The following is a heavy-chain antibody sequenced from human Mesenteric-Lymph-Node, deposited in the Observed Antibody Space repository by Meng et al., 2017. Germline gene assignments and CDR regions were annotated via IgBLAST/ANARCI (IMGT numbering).Heavy chain of an antibody. CDR1: GGSFSGYY. J-gene: IGHJ3*02. V-gene: IGHV4-34*01. Sequence: GSLRLSCAVYGGSFSGYYWSWIRQPPGKGLEWIGEINHSGSTNYNPSLKSRVTISVDTSKNQLSLKLSSVTAPGTAVYYCALASTVTALNDPFDIWGQGPMVTVSS. D-gene: IGHD4-17*01. CDR2: INHSGST. CDR3: ALASTVTALNDPFDI.